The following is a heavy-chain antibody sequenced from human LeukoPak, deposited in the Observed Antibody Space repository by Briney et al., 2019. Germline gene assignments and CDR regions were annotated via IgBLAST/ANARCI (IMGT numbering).Heavy chain of an antibody. D-gene: IGHD5/OR15-5a*01. J-gene: IGHJ4*02. V-gene: IGHV3-23*01. CDR1: GFTFSTYA. Sequence: GGSLRLSCAASGFTFSTYAMSWVRQTPGKGLEWVSVVSGGGSSAYYADSVRGRLTVSRDNSKNTVYLQMNSLRAEDTALYYCAKASRSTAPYYFDFWGQGTLVTVSS. CDR2: VSGGGSSA. CDR3: AKASRSTAPYYFDF.